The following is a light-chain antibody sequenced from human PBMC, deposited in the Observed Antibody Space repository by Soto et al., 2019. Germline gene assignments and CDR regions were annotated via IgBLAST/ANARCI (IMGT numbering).Light chain of an antibody. Sequence: DIQMTQSPSSLSASVGDRVTITCRASQSISSYLNWYQQKPGKAPKLLIYAASSLQSGVPSRFSGSGSGTGFTLTIRSLQPEDFATYSCQQSDSTLFTFGPGTKVDIK. J-gene: IGKJ3*01. CDR2: AAS. V-gene: IGKV1-39*01. CDR1: QSISSY. CDR3: QQSDSTLFT.